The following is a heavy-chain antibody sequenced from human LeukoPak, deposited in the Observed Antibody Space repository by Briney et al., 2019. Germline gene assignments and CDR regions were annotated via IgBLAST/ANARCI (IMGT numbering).Heavy chain of an antibody. J-gene: IGHJ6*02. CDR3: ARDFEYSSSDYYYYYGMDV. D-gene: IGHD6-6*01. CDR1: GYTFTSYA. V-gene: IGHV7-4-1*02. Sequence: GASVKVSCKASGYTFTSYAMNWVRQAPGQGLEWMGWINTNTVNPTYAQGFTGRFVFSLDTSVSTAYLQISSLKAEDTTVYYCARDFEYSSSDYYYYYGMDVWGHGTTVTVSS. CDR2: INTNTVNP.